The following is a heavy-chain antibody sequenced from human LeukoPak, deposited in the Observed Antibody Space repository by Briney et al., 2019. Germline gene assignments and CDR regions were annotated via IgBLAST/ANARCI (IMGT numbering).Heavy chain of an antibody. V-gene: IGHV4-61*01. D-gene: IGHD3-10*01. CDR1: GGSISSSSYY. CDR3: ARVEEGYGSGRRENYYYYYMDV. Sequence: SETLSLTCTVSGGSISSSSYYWSWIRQPPGKGLEWIGYIYYSGSTNYNPSLKSRVTISVDTSKNQFSLKLSSVTAADTAVYYCARVEEGYGSGRRENYYYYYMDVWGKGTTVTISS. CDR2: IYYSGST. J-gene: IGHJ6*03.